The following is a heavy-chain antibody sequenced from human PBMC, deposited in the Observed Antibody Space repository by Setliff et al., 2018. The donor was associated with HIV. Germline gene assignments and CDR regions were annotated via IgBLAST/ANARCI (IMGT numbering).Heavy chain of an antibody. V-gene: IGHV4-34*12. CDR2: IFHSGST. J-gene: IGHJ5*02. CDR3: ARDRGSYNFWSGLARGDNWFDP. Sequence: SETLSLTCAVYGASFSDYYWSWIRQPPGKGLEWIGEIFHSGSTTYNPSLKSRVTISVDMSKNQFSLNLTSVTAADTAVYYCARDRGSYNFWSGLARGDNWFDPWGQGTLVTVSS. CDR1: GASFSDYY. D-gene: IGHD3-3*01.